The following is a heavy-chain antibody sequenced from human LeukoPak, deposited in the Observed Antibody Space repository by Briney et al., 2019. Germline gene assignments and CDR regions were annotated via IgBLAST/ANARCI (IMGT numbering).Heavy chain of an antibody. CDR1: GGSISTYY. CDR2: IYYSGST. Sequence: SETLSLTCTVSGGSISTYYWSWIRQPPGKGLEWIGYIYYSGSTNYSPSLKSRVTILVDTSKNQFSLKLSSVTVADTAVYYCARVDGSYYDYWGQGTLVTVSS. V-gene: IGHV4-59*01. D-gene: IGHD1-26*01. CDR3: ARVDGSYYDY. J-gene: IGHJ4*02.